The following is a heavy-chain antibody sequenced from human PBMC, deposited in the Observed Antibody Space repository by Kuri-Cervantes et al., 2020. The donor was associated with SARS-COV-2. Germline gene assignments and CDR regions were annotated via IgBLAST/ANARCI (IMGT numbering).Heavy chain of an antibody. V-gene: IGHV1-69*10. Sequence: SVKVSCKASGGTFSSYAISWVRQAPGQGLEWVGGIIPILGIANYAQKFQGRVTITADKSTSTAYMELSSLRSEDAAAYYCARRIYGGNSYGMDVWGQGTMVNVSS. D-gene: IGHD4-23*01. J-gene: IGHJ6*02. CDR1: GGTFSSYA. CDR2: IIPILGIA. CDR3: ARRIYGGNSYGMDV.